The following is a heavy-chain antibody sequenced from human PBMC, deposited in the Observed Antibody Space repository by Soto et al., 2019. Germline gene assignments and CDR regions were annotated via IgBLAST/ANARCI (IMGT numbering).Heavy chain of an antibody. CDR3: AKDQDDSSCYYYYYYYVMDV. V-gene: IGHV3-30*18. CDR2: MSDDGSNK. Sequence: QVQLVESGGGVVQPGRSLRLSCAASGFTFSSYGMNWVRQAPGKGLEWVAVMSDDGSNKYYADSVKGRFTISRDNSKNQLYLQMNSLRAEDTAVYYCAKDQDDSSCYYYYYYYVMDVWGQGTPVTGSS. J-gene: IGHJ6*02. D-gene: IGHD3-22*01. CDR1: GFTFSSYG.